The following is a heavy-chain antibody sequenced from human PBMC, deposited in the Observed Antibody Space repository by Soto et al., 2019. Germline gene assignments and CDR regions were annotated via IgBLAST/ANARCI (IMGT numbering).Heavy chain of an antibody. D-gene: IGHD1-26*01. CDR1: GFTFSGYG. J-gene: IGHJ4*02. Sequence: QVQLVESGGGVVQPGRSLRLSCAASGFTFSGYGMHWVRQAPGKGLEWVAITRHDGSNTYYADSVRGRFTISRDNSKKKLDPQMGSLMAEDTAVYYCARDGVGATTFFGYFDYWGQGTLVTVSS. CDR2: TRHDGSNT. V-gene: IGHV3-33*01. CDR3: ARDGVGATTFFGYFDY.